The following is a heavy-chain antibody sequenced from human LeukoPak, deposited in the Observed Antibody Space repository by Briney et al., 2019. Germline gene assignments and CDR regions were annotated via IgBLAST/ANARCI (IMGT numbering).Heavy chain of an antibody. CDR2: IYHSGST. J-gene: IGHJ3*02. V-gene: IGHV4-4*02. CDR1: GGSISSSNW. Sequence: GTLSLTCXVSGGSISSSNWWGWVRQPPGKGPEWIGEIYHSGSTNYNPSLKSRVTISVDKSKNQFSLKLSSVTAADTAVYYCARRPAAVAAKGAFDIWGQGTMVTVSS. CDR3: ARRPAAVAAKGAFDI. D-gene: IGHD6-19*01.